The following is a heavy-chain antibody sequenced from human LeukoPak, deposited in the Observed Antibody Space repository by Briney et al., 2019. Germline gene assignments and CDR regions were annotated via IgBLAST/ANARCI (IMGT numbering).Heavy chain of an antibody. D-gene: IGHD6-19*01. Sequence: GGSLRLSCAASGITFSNSWMNWVRQAPGKGLEWVANIKPDACEQHYVDSVKGRFTISRDNAKKLVYLKVNSLRAEDTAVYYCARSLKSRGCFDFWGQGTLVTVSS. CDR3: ARSLKSRGCFDF. V-gene: IGHV3-7*01. CDR1: GITFSNSW. CDR2: IKPDACEQ. J-gene: IGHJ4*02.